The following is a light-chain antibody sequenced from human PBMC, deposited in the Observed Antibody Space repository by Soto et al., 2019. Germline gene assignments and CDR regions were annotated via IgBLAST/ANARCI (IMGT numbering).Light chain of an antibody. J-gene: IGLJ1*01. CDR1: SSDIGGYNF. CDR3: NSFTTRSTHD. V-gene: IGLV2-14*01. CDR2: EVS. Sequence: QSALTQPASVSGSPGQSITISCTGTSSDIGGYNFVSWYQQHPGKAPKLIIFEVSNRPSGVSNRFSGSKSGNTASLTISGRQAEDEADYYCNSFTTRSTHDFGTGTKVTVL.